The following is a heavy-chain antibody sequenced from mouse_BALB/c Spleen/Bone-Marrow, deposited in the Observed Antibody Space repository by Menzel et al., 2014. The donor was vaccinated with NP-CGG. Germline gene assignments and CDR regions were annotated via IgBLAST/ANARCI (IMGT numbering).Heavy chain of an antibody. CDR1: GFNIKDTY. V-gene: IGHV14-3*02. CDR3: ARWEYYAMDY. J-gene: IGHJ4*01. CDR2: IDPANGNT. Sequence: EVQVVESGAELVKPGASVKLSCTASGFNIKDTYMHWVKQRPEQALEWIGRIDPANGNTKYDPKFQGKATITADTSSNTAYLQLSSLTSEDTAVYYCARWEYYAMDYWGQGTSVTVSS. D-gene: IGHD4-1*01.